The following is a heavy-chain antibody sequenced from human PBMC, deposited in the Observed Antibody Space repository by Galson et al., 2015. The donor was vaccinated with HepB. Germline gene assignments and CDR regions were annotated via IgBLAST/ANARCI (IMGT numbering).Heavy chain of an antibody. D-gene: IGHD3-22*01. J-gene: IGHJ5*02. V-gene: IGHV1-2*02. Sequence: SVKVSCKASGYTFTGYYMHWVRQAPGQGLEWMGWINPNSGGTNYAQKSQGRVTMTRDTSISTAYMELSRLRSDDTAVYYCARYYYDSSGYPSADVTNWFDPWGQGTLVTVSS. CDR3: ARYYYDSSGYPSADVTNWFDP. CDR1: GYTFTGYY. CDR2: INPNSGGT.